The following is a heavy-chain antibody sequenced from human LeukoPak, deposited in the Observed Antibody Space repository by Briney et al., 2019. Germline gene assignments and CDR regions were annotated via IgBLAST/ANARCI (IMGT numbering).Heavy chain of an antibody. J-gene: IGHJ4*02. D-gene: IGHD1-26*01. CDR1: GFTFSSYW. Sequence: GGSLRLSCAASGFTFSSYWMTWVRQAPGKGLEGVANIKPDESEKYYEDSVKGRFTISRDNAKNSLYLQMNSLRAEDTAVYYCARVNLGATFDYWGQGTLVTVSS. V-gene: IGHV3-7*01. CDR3: ARVNLGATFDY. CDR2: IKPDESEK.